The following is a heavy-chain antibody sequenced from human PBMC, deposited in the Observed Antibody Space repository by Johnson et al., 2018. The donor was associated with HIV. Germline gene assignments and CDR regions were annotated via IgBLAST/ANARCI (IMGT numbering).Heavy chain of an antibody. J-gene: IGHJ3*02. CDR1: GFTFSSYA. CDR2: INWNGGST. D-gene: IGHD3-22*01. CDR3: ARSVGYYDSSGYYYVDAFEI. Sequence: VQLVESGGGVVQPGRSLRLSCAASGFTFSSYAMHWVRQGPGKGLEWVSGINWNGGSTGYADSVKGRFTISKDNAKNSLYLQMNSLRAEDTALYYCARSVGYYDSSGYYYVDAFEICGQGTMVTVSS. V-gene: IGHV3-20*04.